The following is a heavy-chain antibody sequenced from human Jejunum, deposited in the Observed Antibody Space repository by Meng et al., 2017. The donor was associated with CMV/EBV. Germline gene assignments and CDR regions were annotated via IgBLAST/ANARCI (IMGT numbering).Heavy chain of an antibody. Sequence: SGFTFSNFNMVWVRQAPGRGLEWVSSIGSIGSYKYYADSVRGRFTISRDNAKNSLYLQMNSLRAEDTGVYYCASGTRSGTSAIDYWGQGTLVTVSS. CDR1: GFTFSNFN. D-gene: IGHD1-26*01. V-gene: IGHV3-21*01. CDR3: ASGTRSGTSAIDY. J-gene: IGHJ4*02. CDR2: IGSIGSYK.